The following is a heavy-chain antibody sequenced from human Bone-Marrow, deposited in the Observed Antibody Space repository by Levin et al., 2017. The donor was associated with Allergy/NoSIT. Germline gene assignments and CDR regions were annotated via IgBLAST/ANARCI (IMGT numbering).Heavy chain of an antibody. V-gene: IGHV4-34*01. CDR1: GGSFSGYY. D-gene: IGHD4-17*01. J-gene: IGHJ6*02. Sequence: SETLSLTCAVYGGSFSGYYWSWIRQPPGKGLEWIGEINHSGSTNYNPSLKSRVTISVDTSKNQFSLKLSSVTAADTAVYYCARWDGGDPYYYYYGMDVWGQGTTVTVSS. CDR2: INHSGST. CDR3: ARWDGGDPYYYYYGMDV.